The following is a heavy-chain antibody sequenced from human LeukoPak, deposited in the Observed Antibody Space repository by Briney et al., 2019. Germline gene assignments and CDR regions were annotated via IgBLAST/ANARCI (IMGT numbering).Heavy chain of an antibody. CDR3: ASTSIAARPAVSFDY. D-gene: IGHD6-6*01. CDR2: IYPGDSDT. V-gene: IGHV5-51*01. Sequence: GESLQISCKGSGYRFTSYWIGWVRQMPGKGLEGMGIIYPGDSDTRYSPSFQGQVTISADKSISTAYLQWSSLKASDTAMYYCASTSIAARPAVSFDYWGQGTLVTVSS. J-gene: IGHJ4*02. CDR1: GYRFTSYW.